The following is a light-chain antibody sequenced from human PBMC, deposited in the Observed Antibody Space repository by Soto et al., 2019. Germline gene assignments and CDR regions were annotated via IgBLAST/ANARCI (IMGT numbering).Light chain of an antibody. CDR3: QSADISGPYV. Sequence: SYELTQPPSVSVSPGQRASITCSGDALAKQYAYWYQQKPGHAPVLVIYKDSERPSGIPERFSGSSSGTTVTLTISGVQAEDEADYYCQSADISGPYVFGIGTKLTVL. CDR2: KDS. J-gene: IGLJ1*01. V-gene: IGLV3-25*03. CDR1: ALAKQY.